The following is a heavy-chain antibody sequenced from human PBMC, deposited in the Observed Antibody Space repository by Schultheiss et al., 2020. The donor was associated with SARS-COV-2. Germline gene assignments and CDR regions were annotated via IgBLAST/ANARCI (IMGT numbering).Heavy chain of an antibody. CDR2: ISAYNGNT. J-gene: IGHJ4*02. D-gene: IGHD6-13*01. V-gene: IGHV1-18*01. Sequence: ASVKVSCKASGYTFTSYGISWVRQAPGQGLEWMGWISAYNGNTNYAQKLQGRVTMTTDTSTSTAYMELSSLRSEDTAVYYCAREQGRYSSSWYSFDYWGQGTLVTVSS. CDR1: GYTFTSYG. CDR3: AREQGRYSSSWYSFDY.